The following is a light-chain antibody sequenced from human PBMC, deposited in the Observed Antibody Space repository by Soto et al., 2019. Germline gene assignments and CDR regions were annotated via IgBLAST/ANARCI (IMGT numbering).Light chain of an antibody. CDR2: WAS. CDR1: QSVLYSSNNKNY. Sequence: DIVMTQSPDSLAVSLGERATINCKSSQSVLYSSNNKNYLAWYQQKPGQPPKLLIYWASTRESGVPDRLSGSGSVTDFPLSISSLQAEDVAVYYCQQYYSAPTFGQGTKVEIK. J-gene: IGKJ1*01. V-gene: IGKV4-1*01. CDR3: QQYYSAPT.